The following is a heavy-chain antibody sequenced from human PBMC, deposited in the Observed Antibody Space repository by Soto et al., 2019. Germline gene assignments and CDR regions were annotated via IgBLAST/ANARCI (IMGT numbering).Heavy chain of an antibody. CDR3: AIGKTYYYGSGRQYYYYYYMDV. J-gene: IGHJ6*03. CDR2: ISSNGGST. Sequence: GGSLRLSCAASGFTFSSYAMHWVRQAPGKGLEYVSAISSNGGSTYYANSVKGRFTISRDNSKNTLYLQMGSLRAEDMAVYYCAIGKTYYYGSGRQYYYYYYMDVWGKGTTVTVSS. CDR1: GFTFSSYA. V-gene: IGHV3-64*01. D-gene: IGHD3-10*01.